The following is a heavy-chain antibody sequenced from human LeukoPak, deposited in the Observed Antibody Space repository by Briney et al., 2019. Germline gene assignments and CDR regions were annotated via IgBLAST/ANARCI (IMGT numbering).Heavy chain of an antibody. CDR2: IKQDGSEK. D-gene: IGHD3-22*01. Sequence: GGSLRLSCAASGFTFSSYWMSWVRQAPGKGLEWVANIKQDGSEKYYVDSVKGRFTISRDNAKNSLYLQMNSLRAEDTAVYYCAKSNYYDSSGYYLDWGQGTLVTVSS. CDR1: GFTFSSYW. V-gene: IGHV3-7*03. CDR3: AKSNYYDSSGYYLD. J-gene: IGHJ4*02.